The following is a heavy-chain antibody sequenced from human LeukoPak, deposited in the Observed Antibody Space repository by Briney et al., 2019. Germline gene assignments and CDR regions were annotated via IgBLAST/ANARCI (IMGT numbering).Heavy chain of an antibody. CDR2: IIPIFGIA. D-gene: IGHD4-11*01. V-gene: IGHV1-69*04. CDR1: GGTFSSYA. J-gene: IGHJ5*02. CDR3: AREVVTTNRNWFDP. Sequence: ASVKVSCKASGGTFSSYAISWVRQAPGQGFEWMGRIIPIFGIANYAQKFQGRVTITADKSTSTAYMELSSLRSEDTAVYYCAREVVTTNRNWFDPWGQGTLVTASS.